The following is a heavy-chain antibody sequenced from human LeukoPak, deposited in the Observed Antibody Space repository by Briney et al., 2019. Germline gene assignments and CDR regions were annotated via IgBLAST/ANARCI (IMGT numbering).Heavy chain of an antibody. Sequence: PSETPSLTCTVSGGSISSYYWSWIRQPPGKGLEWIGYIYYSGTTNYNPSLKSRVTISVDTSKNQFSLKLSSVTAADTAVYYCARENVRQFDYWGQGTLVTVSS. CDR2: IYYSGTT. J-gene: IGHJ4*02. CDR1: GGSISSYY. V-gene: IGHV4-59*01. CDR3: ARENVRQFDY. D-gene: IGHD1-1*01.